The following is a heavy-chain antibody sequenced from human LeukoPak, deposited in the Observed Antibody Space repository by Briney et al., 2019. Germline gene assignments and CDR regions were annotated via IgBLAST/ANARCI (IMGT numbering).Heavy chain of an antibody. CDR2: INPSGGST. Sequence: ASVKVSCKASGYTFTSYYMHWVRQAPGQGLEWMRIINPSGGSTSYAQKFQGRVTMTRDTSTSTVYMELSSLRSEDTAVYYCAREGADCSSTSCYHYYYYGMDVWGQGTTVTVSS. D-gene: IGHD2-2*01. V-gene: IGHV1-46*01. CDR1: GYTFTSYY. J-gene: IGHJ6*02. CDR3: AREGADCSSTSCYHYYYYGMDV.